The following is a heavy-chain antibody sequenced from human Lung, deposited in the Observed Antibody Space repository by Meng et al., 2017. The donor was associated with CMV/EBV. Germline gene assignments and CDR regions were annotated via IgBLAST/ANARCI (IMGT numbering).Heavy chain of an antibody. CDR3: AIRWRYGNGPYFDY. CDR1: GYSFTNCW. CDR2: INPGDSDT. D-gene: IGHD2-8*01. V-gene: IGHV5-51*01. Sequence: GEXXKISCKYFGYSFTNCWIGWVRQMPGKGLKWMGIINPGDSDTQYRASFQGQVTISADKSLNTAYLQWGSRKASDTAMYDCAIRWRYGNGPYFDYWGQGXLVTVSS. J-gene: IGHJ4*02.